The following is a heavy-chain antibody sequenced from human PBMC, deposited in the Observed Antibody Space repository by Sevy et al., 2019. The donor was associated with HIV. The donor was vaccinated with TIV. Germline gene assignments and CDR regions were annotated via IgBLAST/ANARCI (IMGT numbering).Heavy chain of an antibody. D-gene: IGHD1-20*01. CDR3: AKDGSYNWKYGEGWFDP. Sequence: GGSLRLSCAASGFTFSDYAIHWVRQAPGKGLEWVAIISFDGREKYYADPVKGRFTVSRDNSKNTVYLQMENLRSDDTAVYYCAKDGSYNWKYGEGWFDPWGQGTPVTVSS. V-gene: IGHV3-30*18. CDR2: ISFDGREK. J-gene: IGHJ5*02. CDR1: GFTFSDYA.